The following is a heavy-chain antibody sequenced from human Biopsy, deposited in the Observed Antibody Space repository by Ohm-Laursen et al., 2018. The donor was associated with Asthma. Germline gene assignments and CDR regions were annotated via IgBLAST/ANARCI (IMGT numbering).Heavy chain of an antibody. Sequence: SLRLSCAAAGFMFRSFGMHWVRQAPGKGLEWVAVISYDGNHKFYEDSVKGRFTISRDNSKNTLYLQMNSLRTEDTAVYYCAKRRGYSGHDNDYWGQGTLVIVSS. CDR3: AKRRGYSGHDNDY. D-gene: IGHD5-12*01. CDR2: ISYDGNHK. V-gene: IGHV3-30*18. J-gene: IGHJ4*02. CDR1: GFMFRSFG.